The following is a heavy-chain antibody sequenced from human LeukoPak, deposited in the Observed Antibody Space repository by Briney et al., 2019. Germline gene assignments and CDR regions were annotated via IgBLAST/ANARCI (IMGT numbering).Heavy chain of an antibody. CDR2: INHRGSI. J-gene: IGHJ4*02. CDR3: ARAPHFFDISGSRYYFDY. CDR1: GGSFSGHY. D-gene: IGHD3-22*01. Sequence: SETLSLTCAVFGGSFSGHYWSWIRQPPGKGLEWIGEINHRGSINYNSSLKSRVTISVDTSKNQFSLNLSSVTAADTAVYYCARAPHFFDISGSRYYFDYWGQGTLVTVSS. V-gene: IGHV4-34*01.